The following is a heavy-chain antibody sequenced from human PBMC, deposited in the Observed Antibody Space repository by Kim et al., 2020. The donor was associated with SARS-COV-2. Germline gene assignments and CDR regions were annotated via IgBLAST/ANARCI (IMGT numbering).Heavy chain of an antibody. J-gene: IGHJ5*02. Sequence: ASVKVSCKASGYTFTSYGISWVRQAPGQGLEWMGWISAYNGNTNYAQKLQGRVTMTTDTSTSTAYMELRSLRSDDTAVYYCARDPLTGTTSGTFDPWGQGTLVTVSS. D-gene: IGHD1-20*01. V-gene: IGHV1-18*01. CDR2: ISAYNGNT. CDR3: ARDPLTGTTSGTFDP. CDR1: GYTFTSYG.